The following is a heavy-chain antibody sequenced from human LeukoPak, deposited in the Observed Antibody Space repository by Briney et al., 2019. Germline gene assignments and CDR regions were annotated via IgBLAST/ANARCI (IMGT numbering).Heavy chain of an antibody. J-gene: IGHJ4*02. CDR3: ARDKQHSYGRYFDH. D-gene: IGHD5-18*01. CDR2: MQSTGNS. CDR1: GGSISTYH. V-gene: IGHV4-59*01. Sequence: PSETLSLTCTVCGGSISTYHWNWIRKSPEKGLEWIGYMQSTGNSNYNPSLKCRVTMSVDMSRNQIVLNLSSVTAADTAVYFCARDKQHSYGRYFDHWGQGTLVTVSS.